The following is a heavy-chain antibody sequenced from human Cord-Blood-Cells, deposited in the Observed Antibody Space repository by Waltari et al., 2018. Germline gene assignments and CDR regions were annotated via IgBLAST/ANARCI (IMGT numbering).Heavy chain of an antibody. J-gene: IGHJ4*02. CDR2: INPNRGGT. V-gene: IGHV1-2*02. D-gene: IGHD1-26*01. CDR1: GYTFTGYY. Sequence: QVQLVQSGAEVKKPGASVKVSCKASGYTFTGYYMHWVRQAPGQGLEWMGWINPNRGGTNYAQKVQGRVTMTRDTSISTAYMELSRLGSDDTAVYYCARESWVSGSYYFDYWGQGTLVTVSS. CDR3: ARESWVSGSYYFDY.